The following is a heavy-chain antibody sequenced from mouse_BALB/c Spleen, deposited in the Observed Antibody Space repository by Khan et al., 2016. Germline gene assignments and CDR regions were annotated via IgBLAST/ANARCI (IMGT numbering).Heavy chain of an antibody. V-gene: IGHV3-2*02. J-gene: IGHJ4*01. CDR1: GYSITSDYA. Sequence: EVQLQESGPGLVKPSQSLSLTCTVTGYSITSDYAWYWIRQFPGNKLEWMGYISYSGTTTYNPSLKSRISITRDTSKNKFFLQLNSVTTEDTATYYCAGRLDAMDYWGQGTSVTVSS. CDR3: AGRLDAMDY. CDR2: ISYSGTT. D-gene: IGHD2-2*01.